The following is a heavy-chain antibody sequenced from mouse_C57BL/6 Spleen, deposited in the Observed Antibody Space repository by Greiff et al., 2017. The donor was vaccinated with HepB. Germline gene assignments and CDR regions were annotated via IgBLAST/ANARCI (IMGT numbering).Heavy chain of an antibody. J-gene: IGHJ2*01. CDR3: ARADGYYDY. V-gene: IGHV5-4*03. CDR2: ISDGGSYT. D-gene: IGHD2-3*01. CDR1: GFTFSSYA. Sequence: EVMLVESGGGLVKPGGSLKLSCAASGFTFSSYAMSWVRQTPEKRLEWVATISDGGSYTYYPDNVKGRFTISRDNAKNNLYLQMSHLKSEETAMYYCARADGYYDYWGQGTTLTVSS.